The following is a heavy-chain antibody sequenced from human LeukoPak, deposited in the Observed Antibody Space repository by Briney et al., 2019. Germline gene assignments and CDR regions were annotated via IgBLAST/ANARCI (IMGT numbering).Heavy chain of an antibody. Sequence: SVKVSCKASGGTFCSYAISWVRQAPGQGLEWMGGIIPIFGTANYAQKFQGRVTITADESTSTAYMELSSLRSEDMAVYYCATSPRRDSSGWQPFDYWGQGTLVTVSS. J-gene: IGHJ4*02. D-gene: IGHD6-19*01. CDR3: ATSPRRDSSGWQPFDY. V-gene: IGHV1-69*13. CDR1: GGTFCSYA. CDR2: IIPIFGTA.